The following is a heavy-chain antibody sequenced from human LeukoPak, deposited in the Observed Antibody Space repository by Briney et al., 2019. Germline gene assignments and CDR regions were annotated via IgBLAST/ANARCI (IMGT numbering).Heavy chain of an antibody. V-gene: IGHV5-51*01. CDR2: IYPGDSDT. J-gene: IGHJ3*02. CDR1: GYSFTSYW. D-gene: IGHD4-17*01. CDR3: ARRAHYGDYVGEAFDI. Sequence: GESLKISCKGSGYSFTSYWIGWVRQMPGKGLEWMGIIYPGDSDTRYSTSFQGQVTISADKSISTAYLQWSSLKASDTAMYYCARRAHYGDYVGEAFDIWGQGTMVTVSS.